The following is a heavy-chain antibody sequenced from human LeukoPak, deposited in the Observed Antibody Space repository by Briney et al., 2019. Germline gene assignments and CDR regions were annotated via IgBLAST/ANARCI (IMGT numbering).Heavy chain of an antibody. J-gene: IGHJ4*02. Sequence: PGGSLRLSCAASGFTFSNYNMNWVRQAPGKGLEWVSSISSSSTYMYYADSVKGRFTISRDNAKNSLYLQMNSLRAEDTAVYYCARNRGDPSYFDYWGQGTLVTVSS. D-gene: IGHD4-17*01. V-gene: IGHV3-21*01. CDR1: GFTFSNYN. CDR2: ISSSSTYM. CDR3: ARNRGDPSYFDY.